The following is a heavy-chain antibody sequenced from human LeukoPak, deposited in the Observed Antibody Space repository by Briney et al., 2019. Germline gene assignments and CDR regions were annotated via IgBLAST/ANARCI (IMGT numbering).Heavy chain of an antibody. CDR1: GYSISSGYY. CDR3: ARVAAGIGFFQR. Sequence: SETLSLTCIVSGYSISSGYYWGWIRQPPGKGLEWIGNNSGSTYYNPSLKSRVTISVDTSKNQLSLKVSSVTAADTAVYYCARVAAGIGFFQRWGQGTLVTVSS. D-gene: IGHD6-13*01. CDR2: NSGST. V-gene: IGHV4-38-2*02. J-gene: IGHJ1*01.